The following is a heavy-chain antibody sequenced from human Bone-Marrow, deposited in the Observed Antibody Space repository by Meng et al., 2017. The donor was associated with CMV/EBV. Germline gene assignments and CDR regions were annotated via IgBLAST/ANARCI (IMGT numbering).Heavy chain of an antibody. CDR2: MNPNSGNT. V-gene: IGHV1-8*01. CDR3: ATGVADFEY. D-gene: IGHD6-19*01. J-gene: IGHJ4*02. Sequence: QGRMEQHGAEVKKPGASVNVSCKASGYAFTSYDINALRQAAGQGLEWMGWMNPNSGNTDYAQKFQGRVTMTRNISKSTAYMDLSSLRSEDTAVYYCATGVADFEYWGQGTLVTVSS. CDR1: GYAFTSYD.